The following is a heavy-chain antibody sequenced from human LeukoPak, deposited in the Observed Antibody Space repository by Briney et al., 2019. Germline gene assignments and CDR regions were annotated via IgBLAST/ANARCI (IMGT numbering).Heavy chain of an antibody. J-gene: IGHJ6*03. Sequence: SVKVSCKASGGTFSSYAISWVRQAPGQGLEWMGGIIPIFGTANYAQKFQGRVTITTDESTSTAYMELSSLRSEGTAVYYCARGQEISYRDIVVVPAASFDYYYYYMDVWGKGTTVTVSS. CDR1: GGTFSSYA. CDR2: IIPIFGTA. V-gene: IGHV1-69*05. D-gene: IGHD2-2*01. CDR3: ARGQEISYRDIVVVPAASFDYYYYYMDV.